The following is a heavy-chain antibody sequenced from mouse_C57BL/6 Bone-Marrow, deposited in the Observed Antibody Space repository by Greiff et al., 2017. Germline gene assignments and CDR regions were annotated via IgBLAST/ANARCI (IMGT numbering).Heavy chain of an antibody. CDR3: ANILLLRPYWYFDV. J-gene: IGHJ1*03. CDR2: INPSCGYT. CDR1: GYTFTSYW. D-gene: IGHD1-1*01. Sequence: QVHVQQSGAELAKPGASVQLSCKASGYTFTSYWMHWVKQRPGQGLEWIGYINPSCGYTTYNQKFKDKATLTADKSSITAYMQLGSLTYENSAVYYCANILLLRPYWYFDVWGTGTTVTVSS. V-gene: IGHV1-7*01.